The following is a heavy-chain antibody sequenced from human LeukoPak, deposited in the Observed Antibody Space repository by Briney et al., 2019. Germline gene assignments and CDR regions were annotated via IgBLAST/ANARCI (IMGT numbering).Heavy chain of an antibody. D-gene: IGHD4-17*01. CDR3: ARGDDYGDYIGY. V-gene: IGHV4-31*03. CDR2: IYYSGST. CDR1: GGSISSGGYY. J-gene: IGHJ4*02. Sequence: SETLSLTCTASGGSISSGGYYWSWIRQHPGKGMEWIGYIYYSGSTYYNPSLKSRVTISVDTSKNQFSLKLSSVTAADTAVYYCARGDDYGDYIGYWGQGTLVTVSS.